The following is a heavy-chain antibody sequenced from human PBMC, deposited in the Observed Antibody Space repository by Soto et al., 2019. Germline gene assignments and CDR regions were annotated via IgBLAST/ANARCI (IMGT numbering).Heavy chain of an antibody. CDR3: AREQLGAFDI. D-gene: IGHD6-13*01. Sequence: GGSLRLSCAASGFTFSSYAMSWVRQAPGKGLEWVSAISGSGGSTYYADSVKGRFTISRDNAKNALYLQVNSLTAEDTAVYYCAREQLGAFDIWGQGTMVTVSS. CDR1: GFTFSSYA. J-gene: IGHJ3*02. V-gene: IGHV3-23*01. CDR2: ISGSGGST.